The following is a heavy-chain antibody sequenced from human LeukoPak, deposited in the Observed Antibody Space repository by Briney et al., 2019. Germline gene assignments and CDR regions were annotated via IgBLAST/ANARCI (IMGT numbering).Heavy chain of an antibody. CDR3: AKVSGGGLYYDGMDV. Sequence: GGSLRLSCAASGFTFNNYAMNWVRQAPGKGLEWVSVISGSGGTTYYADSVRGRFTISRDSSKNTLYLQMNSLRAEDTAVYYCAKVSGGGLYYDGMDVWGQGTTVTVTS. V-gene: IGHV3-23*01. CDR2: ISGSGGTT. J-gene: IGHJ6*02. CDR1: GFTFNNYA. D-gene: IGHD1-14*01.